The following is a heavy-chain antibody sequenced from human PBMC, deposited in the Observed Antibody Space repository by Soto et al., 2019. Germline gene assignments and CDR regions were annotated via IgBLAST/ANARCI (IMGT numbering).Heavy chain of an antibody. CDR2: INHSGST. V-gene: IGHV4-34*01. D-gene: IGHD6-6*01. CDR3: AGRSSIATQYYYGMDV. Sequence: SETLSLTCAVYGGSFSGYYWSWIRQPPGKGLEWIGEINHSGSTNYNLSLKSRVTISVDTSKNQFSLKLSSVTAADTAVYYCAGRSSIATQYYYGMDVWGQGTTVTVSS. CDR1: GGSFSGYY. J-gene: IGHJ6*02.